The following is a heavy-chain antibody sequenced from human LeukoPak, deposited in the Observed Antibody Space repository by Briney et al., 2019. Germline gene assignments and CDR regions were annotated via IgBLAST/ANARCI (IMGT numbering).Heavy chain of an antibody. D-gene: IGHD5-12*01. CDR2: ISGSGGST. CDR1: GFTFSSYG. V-gene: IGHV3-23*01. Sequence: GGSLRLSCAASGFTFSSYGMSWVRQAPGKGLEWVSAISGSGGSTYYADSVKGRFTISRDNSKNTLYLQMNSLRAEDTAVYYCAKDRKATSVRAYWGQGTLVTVSS. CDR3: AKDRKATSVRAY. J-gene: IGHJ4*02.